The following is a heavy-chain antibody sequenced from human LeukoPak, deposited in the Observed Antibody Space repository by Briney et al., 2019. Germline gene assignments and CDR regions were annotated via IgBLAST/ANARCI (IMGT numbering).Heavy chain of an antibody. D-gene: IGHD2-8*01. CDR3: ARDRAPGYCTNGVCYPTGYFDL. Sequence: GASVKVSCKASGYTFTIYYMHWVRQAPRQGLEWMGIINPSGGSTSHAQKSHGRVTMTRDMSTSTVYMELSSLRSEDTAVYYCARDRAPGYCTNGVCYPTGYFDLWGGGTLVTVSS. CDR2: INPSGGST. V-gene: IGHV1-46*01. CDR1: GYTFTIYY. J-gene: IGHJ2*01.